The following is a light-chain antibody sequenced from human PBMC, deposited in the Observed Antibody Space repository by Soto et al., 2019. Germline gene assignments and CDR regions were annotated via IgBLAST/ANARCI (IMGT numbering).Light chain of an antibody. Sequence: DIQLIQSPSTLSASVGDRVTIRFRASENILTFLAWYQQRSGSAPNLLIYADSDLESGVPSRFSGSGSGTEVTLTIDNLQPDDAATYYCQHYNTQSITFGGGTKVDVK. CDR2: ADS. J-gene: IGKJ4*01. V-gene: IGKV1-5*01. CDR3: QHYNTQSIT. CDR1: ENILTF.